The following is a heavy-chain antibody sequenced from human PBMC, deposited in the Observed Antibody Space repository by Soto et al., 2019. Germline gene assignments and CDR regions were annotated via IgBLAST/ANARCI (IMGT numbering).Heavy chain of an antibody. D-gene: IGHD3-22*01. Sequence: QVQLVQSGAEVKKPGASVKVSCKASGYTFTSYAMHWVRQAPGQRLEWRGWINAGNGRTKYSQMFPGRVTITRDTSASTAYMELSSLRSEDTAVYYCASSYYYDSSGYSSLYYYYGMDVWGQGTTVTVSS. J-gene: IGHJ6*02. CDR3: ASSYYYDSSGYSSLYYYYGMDV. V-gene: IGHV1-3*01. CDR1: GYTFTSYA. CDR2: INAGNGRT.